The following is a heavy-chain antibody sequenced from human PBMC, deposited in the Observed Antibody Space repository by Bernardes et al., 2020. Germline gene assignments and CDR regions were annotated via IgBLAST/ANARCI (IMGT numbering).Heavy chain of an antibody. CDR2: INPNSGGT. CDR3: ARVQAVAGHVTPPH. J-gene: IGHJ4*02. D-gene: IGHD6-19*01. CDR1: GYTFTGYY. V-gene: IGHV1-2*06. Sequence: ASVKVSCKASGYTFTGYYMHWVRQAPGQGLEWMGRINPNSGGTNYAQKVQGRVTMTRDTSISTAYMELSRLRSDDTAVYYCARVQAVAGHVTPPHWGQGTLVTVSS.